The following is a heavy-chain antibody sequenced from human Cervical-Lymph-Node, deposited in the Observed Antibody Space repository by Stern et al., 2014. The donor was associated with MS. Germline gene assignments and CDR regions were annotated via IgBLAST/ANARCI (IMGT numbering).Heavy chain of an antibody. J-gene: IGHJ4*02. CDR3: ARGGRGVGLEY. CDR1: GFTFSTYA. D-gene: IGHD3-10*01. Sequence: VHLVESGGGVVQPGRSLSLSCVASGFTFSTYAMHWVRQAPGKGLEGVALVSYDGPQRNSTDSGKARFPISRDNSKNTLYLHMNSLRDEDTAVYFCARGGRGVGLEYWGQGALVTVSS. CDR2: VSYDGPQR. V-gene: IGHV3-30-3*01.